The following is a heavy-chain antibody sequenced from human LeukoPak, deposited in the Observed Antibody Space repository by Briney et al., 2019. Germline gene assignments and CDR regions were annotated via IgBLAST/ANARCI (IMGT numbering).Heavy chain of an antibody. V-gene: IGHV4-39*01. D-gene: IGHD3-22*01. CDR2: IYYSGST. J-gene: IGHJ4*02. CDR1: GGSISSSYSY. CDR3: ARLPLTYYYDSSGTKYYFDY. Sequence: TSETLSLTCTVSGGSISSSYSYWGWIRQPPGKGLEWIGNIYYSGSTYYNPSLKSRVTISVDTSKNQFSLKLSSVTAADTAVYYCARLPLTYYYDSSGTKYYFDYWGQGTLVTVSS.